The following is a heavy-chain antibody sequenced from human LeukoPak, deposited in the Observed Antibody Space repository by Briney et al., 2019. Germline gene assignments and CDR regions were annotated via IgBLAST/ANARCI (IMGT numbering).Heavy chain of an antibody. CDR1: GYTFTSYG. CDR3: ARDLYCSSTSCYTVYFDY. D-gene: IGHD2-2*02. Sequence: ASVKVSCKASGYTFTSYGISWVRQAPGQGLEWMGWISAYNGSTNYAQKLQGRVTMTTDTSTSTAYMELRSLRSDDTAVYYCARDLYCSSTSCYTVYFDYWGQGTLVTVSS. J-gene: IGHJ4*02. CDR2: ISAYNGST. V-gene: IGHV1-18*01.